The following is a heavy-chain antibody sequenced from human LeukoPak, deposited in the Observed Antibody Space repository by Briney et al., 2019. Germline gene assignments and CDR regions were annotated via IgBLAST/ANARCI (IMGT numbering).Heavy chain of an antibody. CDR1: GLAVSIND. D-gene: IGHD6-13*01. V-gene: IGHV3-66*02. Sequence: GGSLRLSCAASGLAVSINDMSWVRQAPGKGLEWVSVIYTGGSTHYAGSVKGRFTISRDNSKNTLYLQMNSLRAEDTAVYYCARSRSSSWYDLGVDYWGQGTLVTVSS. J-gene: IGHJ4*02. CDR3: ARSRSSSWYDLGVDY. CDR2: IYTGGST.